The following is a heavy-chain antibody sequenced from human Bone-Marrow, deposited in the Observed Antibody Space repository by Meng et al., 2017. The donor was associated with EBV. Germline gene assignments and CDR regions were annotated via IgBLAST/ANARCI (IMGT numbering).Heavy chain of an antibody. Sequence: QVTRRELGPGLVETSGIRSLHGAVSGGYSSSSNWWSWVRQPPGKGLEWIGEIYHSGSTNYNPSLKSRVTISVDKSKNQFSLKLSSVTAADTAVYYCARDGGSYRSFDYWGQGTLVTVSS. J-gene: IGHJ4*02. CDR2: IYHSGST. CDR3: ARDGGSYRSFDY. CDR1: GGYSSSSNW. D-gene: IGHD3-16*02. V-gene: IGHV4-4*02.